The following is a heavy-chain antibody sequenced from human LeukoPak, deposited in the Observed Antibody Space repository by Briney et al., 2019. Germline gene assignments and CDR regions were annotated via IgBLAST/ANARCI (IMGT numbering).Heavy chain of an antibody. Sequence: SVKVSCKASGGTFSSYAISWVRQAPGQGLEWMGRIIPILGIANYAQKFQGRVTITADKSTSTAYMELSSLRSEDTAVYYCALGTYYYDSSGYIFDCWGQGTLVTVSS. V-gene: IGHV1-69*04. CDR3: ALGTYYYDSSGYIFDC. CDR2: IIPILGIA. CDR1: GGTFSSYA. J-gene: IGHJ4*02. D-gene: IGHD3-22*01.